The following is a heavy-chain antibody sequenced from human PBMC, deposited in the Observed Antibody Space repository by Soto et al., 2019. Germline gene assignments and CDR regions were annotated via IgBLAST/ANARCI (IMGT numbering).Heavy chain of an antibody. CDR2: IGGSGGST. CDR3: AKATGWGYFDY. CDR1: GFTFSSYA. V-gene: IGHV3-23*01. J-gene: IGHJ4*02. D-gene: IGHD3-16*01. Sequence: PGRSLRLSCAASGFTFSSYAMSWVRQAPGKGLEWVSAIGGSGGSTYYGDSVKGRCTSSRDNSKNTLYLQMNSLRAEDTAVYYCAKATGWGYFDYWGQETLVTVSS.